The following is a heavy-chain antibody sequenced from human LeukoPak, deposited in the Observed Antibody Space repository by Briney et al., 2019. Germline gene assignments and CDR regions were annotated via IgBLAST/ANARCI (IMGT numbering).Heavy chain of an antibody. V-gene: IGHV1-69*01. Sequence: SVKVSCKASGGTFSSYAISWVRQAPGQGLEWMGGIIPIFGTANYAQKFQGRVTITADESTSTAYMELSSLRSEDTAVYYCARPSYCSSTSCQDYYYGMDVWGKGTTVTVSS. CDR3: ARPSYCSSTSCQDYYYGMDV. CDR2: IIPIFGTA. D-gene: IGHD2-2*01. CDR1: GGTFSSYA. J-gene: IGHJ6*04.